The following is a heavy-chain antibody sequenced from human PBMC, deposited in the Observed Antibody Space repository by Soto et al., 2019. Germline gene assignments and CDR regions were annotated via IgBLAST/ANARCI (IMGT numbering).Heavy chain of an antibody. CDR3: AKGYRLGFARYEFDY. CDR1: AFTFSTYA. D-gene: IGHD1-1*01. Sequence: EVQLLESGGGLVQPGGSLRLSCAASAFTFSTYAMSWIRQAPGTGLEWVSTVNDRGDATYYADSVKGRFTSSRDNSKNTLYLQMNSLRADDTAVYYCAKGYRLGFARYEFDYWGQGTLVTVSS. CDR2: VNDRGDAT. J-gene: IGHJ4*02. V-gene: IGHV3-23*01.